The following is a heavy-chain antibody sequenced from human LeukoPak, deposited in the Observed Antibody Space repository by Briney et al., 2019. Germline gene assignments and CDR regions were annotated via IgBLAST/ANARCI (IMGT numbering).Heavy chain of an antibody. CDR3: ARALSLRGYSGYEFEYYFDY. V-gene: IGHV3-53*01. CDR1: GFTVSSNY. J-gene: IGHJ4*02. D-gene: IGHD5-12*01. Sequence: GGSLRLSCAASGFTVSSNYMSWVRQAPGKGLEWVSVIYSGGSSYHADSVKGRFTISRDNSKNTLYLQMDSLRAEDTAVYYCARALSLRGYSGYEFEYYFDYWGQGTLVTVSS. CDR2: IYSGGSS.